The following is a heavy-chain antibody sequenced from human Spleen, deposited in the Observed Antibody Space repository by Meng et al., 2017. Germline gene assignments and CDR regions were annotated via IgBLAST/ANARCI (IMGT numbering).Heavy chain of an antibody. V-gene: IGHV3-30*01. CDR1: GFTFSNYN. J-gene: IGHJ4*02. CDR2: ISYDGSNK. CDR3: ARDQGWFGESEEY. Sequence: GGSLRLSCAASGFTFSNYNMHWVRQAPGKGLEWVAVISYDGSNKYYADSVKGRFTISRDNSKNTLYLQMNSLRAEDTAVYYCARDQGWFGESEEYWGQGTLVTVSS. D-gene: IGHD3-10*01.